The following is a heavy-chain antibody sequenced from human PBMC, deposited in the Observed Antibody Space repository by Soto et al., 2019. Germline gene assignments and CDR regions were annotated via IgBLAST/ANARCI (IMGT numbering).Heavy chain of an antibody. CDR3: ARAKLVVEGRFDY. CDR1: GFSFSDYY. V-gene: IGHV3-11*06. D-gene: IGHD3-22*01. J-gene: IGHJ4*02. Sequence: QVQLVESGGGLVKPGGSLRLSCAASGFSFSDYYMNWIRQAPGKGLEWISYISSSGAYTNYADSVRGRFTMSRDSAKNSLLLQMDGLRAEDTAVYYCARAKLVVEGRFDYWGQGTLLTVSS. CDR2: ISSSGAYT.